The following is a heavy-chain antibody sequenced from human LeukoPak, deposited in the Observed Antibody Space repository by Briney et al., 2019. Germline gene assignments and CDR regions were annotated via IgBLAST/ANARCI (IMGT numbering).Heavy chain of an antibody. V-gene: IGHV4-39*01. J-gene: IGHJ4*02. CDR2: IYYSGST. Sequence: SETLSLTCTVSGGSISSSSYYWGWIRQPPGKGLEWIGSIYYSGSTYYNPSLKSRVTISVDTSKNQFSLKLSSVTAADTAVYYCARRYGYGAYYLDYWGQGTLVTVSS. D-gene: IGHD4-17*01. CDR3: ARRYGYGAYYLDY. CDR1: GGSISSSSYY.